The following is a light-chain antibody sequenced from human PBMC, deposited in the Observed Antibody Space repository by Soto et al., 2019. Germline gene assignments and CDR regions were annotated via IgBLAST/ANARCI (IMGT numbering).Light chain of an antibody. CDR3: QQYNNWPPYT. CDR1: QLVSSSY. V-gene: IGKV3-15*01. Sequence: EIVLTQSPGTLSLSPGERATLSCRASQLVSSSYLAWYQQKPGQAPRLLIYDASTRATGIPARFSGSGSGTEFTLTISSLQSEDFAVYYCQQYNNWPPYTFGQGTKLEIK. J-gene: IGKJ2*01. CDR2: DAS.